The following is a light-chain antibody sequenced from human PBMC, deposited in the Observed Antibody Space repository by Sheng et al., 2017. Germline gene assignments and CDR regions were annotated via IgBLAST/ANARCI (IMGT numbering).Light chain of an antibody. CDR2: QDT. CDR1: KLGDKY. CDR3: QAWDSSTAEV. Sequence: SYELTQPPSMSVSPGQTATITCSGDKLGDKYVCWYQQKPGQSPVLVMYQDTKRSSGIPERFSGSNSGNTATLTISGTQAMDEADYYCQAWDSSTAEVFGGGTKLTVL. V-gene: IGLV3-1*01. J-gene: IGLJ2*01.